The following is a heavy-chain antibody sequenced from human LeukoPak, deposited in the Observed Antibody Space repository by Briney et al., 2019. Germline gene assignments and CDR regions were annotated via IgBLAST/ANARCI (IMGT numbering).Heavy chain of an antibody. CDR2: INPNSGGT. Sequence: ASVKVSSKASGYTFTVDYIHWVRQAPGQGREWRGWINPNSGGTIYAQKFQGRVTISRETSISTVYMELSSLRSDATAVYYCARGPSGGPFDYWGQGTLVTVSS. V-gene: IGHV1-2*02. CDR1: GYTFTVDY. J-gene: IGHJ4*02. CDR3: ARGPSGGPFDY.